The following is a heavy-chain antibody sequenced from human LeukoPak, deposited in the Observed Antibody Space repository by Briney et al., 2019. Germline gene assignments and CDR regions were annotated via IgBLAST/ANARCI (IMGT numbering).Heavy chain of an antibody. CDR1: GFTFSNQD. CDR3: AKGPGLGAGKRYLDL. CDR2: IGTQSDP. J-gene: IGHJ2*01. V-gene: IGHV3-13*05. D-gene: IGHD6-13*01. Sequence: GGSLRLSCAGSGFTSGFTFSNQDMHWVRQATGRGLEWVSTIGTQSDPFYPDSVKGRFTISRDNAKNSLSLQMNSLKPEDTALYYCAKGPGLGAGKRYLDLWGRGTLVIVSS.